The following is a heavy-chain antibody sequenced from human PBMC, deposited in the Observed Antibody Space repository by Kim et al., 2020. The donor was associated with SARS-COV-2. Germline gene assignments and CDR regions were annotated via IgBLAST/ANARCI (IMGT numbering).Heavy chain of an antibody. J-gene: IGHJ5*02. Sequence: SQTLSLTCTVSGGSISSSSYYWGWIRQPPGKGLEWIGSIYYSGSTYYNPSLKSRVTISVDTSKNQFSLKLSSVTAADTAVYYCARHETMVDPIAVAGKRLNWFDPWGQGTLVTVSS. CDR2: IYYSGST. CDR3: ARHETMVDPIAVAGKRLNWFDP. D-gene: IGHD6-19*01. V-gene: IGHV4-39*01. CDR1: GGSISSSSYY.